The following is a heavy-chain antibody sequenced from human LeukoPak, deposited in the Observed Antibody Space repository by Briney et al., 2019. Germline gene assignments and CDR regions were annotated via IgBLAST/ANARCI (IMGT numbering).Heavy chain of an antibody. CDR1: GFTFSKYA. V-gene: IGHV3-21*06. CDR3: LRGDRRDY. Sequence: GGSLRLSCAASGFTFSKYAMTWVRQAPGKGLEWVSAISSSTLKIYYADSVKGRFIISRDNAKDSLYLQMNSLRVEDTAVYYCLRGDRRDYWGQGTLVTVSS. CDR2: ISSSTLKI. J-gene: IGHJ4*02.